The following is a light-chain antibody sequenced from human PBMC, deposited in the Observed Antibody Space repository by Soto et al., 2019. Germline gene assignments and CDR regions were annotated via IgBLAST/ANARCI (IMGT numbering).Light chain of an antibody. CDR1: SSDIGGYNY. Sequence: QSALTQPRSVSGSPGQSVAISCTGTSSDIGGYNYVSWYQQHPGKAPKVIIYDVDKRPSGVPDRFFGSKSGNTASLTISDLQTEDEADYYCCSNAGRPDIFGTGTQLTVL. CDR3: CSNAGRPDI. J-gene: IGLJ1*01. CDR2: DVD. V-gene: IGLV2-11*01.